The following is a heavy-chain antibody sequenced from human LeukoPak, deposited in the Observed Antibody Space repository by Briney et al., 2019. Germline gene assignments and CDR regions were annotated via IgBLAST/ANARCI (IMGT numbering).Heavy chain of an antibody. CDR1: GLTFGSYT. CDR3: ATSMGGGNIDY. V-gene: IGHV3-23*01. CDR2: ITATGSRT. J-gene: IGHJ4*02. Sequence: GGSLRLSCAASGLTFGSYTMSWVRQAPGKGLEWVSGITATGSRTYYADSVKGRFTISRDSSKNTLYLQLNSLGVDDTAVYYCATSMGGGNIDYWGQGTLVTVSP. D-gene: IGHD3-16*01.